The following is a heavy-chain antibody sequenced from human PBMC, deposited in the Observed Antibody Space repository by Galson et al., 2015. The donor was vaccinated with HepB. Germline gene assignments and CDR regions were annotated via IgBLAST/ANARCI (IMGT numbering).Heavy chain of an antibody. CDR3: AREGSLDSSSWSGYGMDV. V-gene: IGHV1-69*06. CDR1: GGTFSSYA. D-gene: IGHD6-13*01. J-gene: IGHJ6*02. CDR2: IIPIFGTA. Sequence: SVKVSCKASGGTFSSYAISWVRQAPGQGLEWMGGIIPIFGTANYAQKFQGRVTITADKSTSTAYMELSSLRSEDTAVYYCAREGSLDSSSWSGYGMDVWGQGTTVTVSS.